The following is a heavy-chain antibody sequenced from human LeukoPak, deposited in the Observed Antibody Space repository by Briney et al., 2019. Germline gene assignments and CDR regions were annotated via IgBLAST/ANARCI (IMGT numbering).Heavy chain of an antibody. Sequence: PGGSLRLSCAASGFTVSSNYMSWVRQAPGKGLEWVSVIYSGGSTYYADSVKGRFTISRDNSKNTLYLQMNSLRAEDTAVYYCAKEDTAGGYYGMDVWGQGTTVTVSS. J-gene: IGHJ6*02. CDR3: AKEDTAGGYYGMDV. CDR1: GFTVSSNY. CDR2: IYSGGST. D-gene: IGHD5-18*01. V-gene: IGHV3-66*01.